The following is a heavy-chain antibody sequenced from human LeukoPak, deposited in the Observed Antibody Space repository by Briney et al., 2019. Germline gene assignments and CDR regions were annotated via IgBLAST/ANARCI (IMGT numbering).Heavy chain of an antibody. D-gene: IGHD2-21*02. Sequence: PGGSLRLSCAASGFTFSSYGMHWVRQAPGKGLEWVAFIRYDGSNKYYADSVKGRFTISRDNSKNTLYLQMNSLRAEDTAVYYCAKDKPPYCGGDCYSGKDYWGQGTLVTVSS. V-gene: IGHV3-30*02. CDR3: AKDKPPYCGGDCYSGKDY. J-gene: IGHJ4*02. CDR1: GFTFSSYG. CDR2: IRYDGSNK.